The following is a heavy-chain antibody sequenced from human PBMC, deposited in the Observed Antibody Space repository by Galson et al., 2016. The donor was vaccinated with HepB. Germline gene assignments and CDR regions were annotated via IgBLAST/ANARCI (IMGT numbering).Heavy chain of an antibody. V-gene: IGHV3-21*01. CDR3: AREELTVAGPYKY. CDR1: GFTFSSHS. CDR2: ISSGGNYI. J-gene: IGHJ4*02. Sequence: SLRLSCAASGFTFSSHSMDWVRQAPGKGLEWVSSISSGGNYIYYAASVRGRFTISRDNAKNSLYLQMNSLRDEDTAVYYCAREELTVAGPYKYWGQGTLVTVSS. D-gene: IGHD6-19*01.